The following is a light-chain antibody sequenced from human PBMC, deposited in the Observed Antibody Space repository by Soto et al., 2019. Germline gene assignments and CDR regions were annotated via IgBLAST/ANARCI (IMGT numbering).Light chain of an antibody. CDR3: FSYTTSSTAV. J-gene: IGLJ7*01. CDR1: SSDVGAYNY. CDR2: DVS. Sequence: HSALTQPASVSGSPGQSITISCTGTSSDVGAYNYVSWYQQHPGKAPKVLIFDVSNRPSGVSNRFSGSKSANTASLTISGLQAEDEADYFCFSYTTSSTAVFGGGTQLTVL. V-gene: IGLV2-14*01.